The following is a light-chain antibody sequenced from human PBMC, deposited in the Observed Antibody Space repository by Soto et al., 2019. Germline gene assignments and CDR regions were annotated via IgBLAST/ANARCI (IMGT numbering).Light chain of an antibody. CDR3: ETWDFNTRV. J-gene: IGLJ3*02. Sequence: QSVLTQSSSASASLGSSVKLTCTLSSGHSSYIIAWHQQQPGKAPRYLMKLEGSGSYNKGSGVPDRFSGPSSGADRYLTISNLQFEDEADFYCETWDFNTRVLGGGTKLTVL. CDR1: SGHSSYI. V-gene: IGLV4-60*02. CDR2: LEGSGSY.